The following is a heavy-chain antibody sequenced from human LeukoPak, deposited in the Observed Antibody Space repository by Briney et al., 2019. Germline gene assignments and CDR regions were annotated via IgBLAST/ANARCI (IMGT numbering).Heavy chain of an antibody. Sequence: ASVKVSCKASGYTFTSYVIHWVRQAPGQRLEWMGWINAGNGNTKYSQEFQDRVTITRDTSASTAYMELSSLRSEDMAVYYCARGPSTIVVVGGPWFDPWGQGTLVTVSS. CDR2: INAGNGNT. J-gene: IGHJ5*02. CDR1: GYTFTSYV. D-gene: IGHD3-22*01. CDR3: ARGPSTIVVVGGPWFDP. V-gene: IGHV1-3*03.